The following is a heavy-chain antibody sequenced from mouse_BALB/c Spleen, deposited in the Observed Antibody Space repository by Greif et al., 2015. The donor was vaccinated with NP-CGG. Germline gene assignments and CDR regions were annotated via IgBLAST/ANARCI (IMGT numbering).Heavy chain of an antibody. CDR1: GYTFTDYE. V-gene: IGHV1-15*01. CDR3: TRYYP. Sequence: QVQLQQSGAELVRPGASVTLSYKASGYTFTDYEMHWVKQTPVHGLEWIGAIDPETGGTAYNQKFKGKATLTADKSSSTAYMELRSLTSEDSAVYYCTRYYPWGQGTSVTVSS. D-gene: IGHD1-1*01. CDR2: IDPETGGT. J-gene: IGHJ4*01.